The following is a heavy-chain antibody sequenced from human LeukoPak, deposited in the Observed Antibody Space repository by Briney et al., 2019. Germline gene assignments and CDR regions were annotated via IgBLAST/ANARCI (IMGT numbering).Heavy chain of an antibody. CDR2: INPRDSDT. CDR1: GYDFVTYW. D-gene: IGHD6-6*01. V-gene: IGHV5-51*01. CDR3: ARPGIAARPSPFDY. Sequence: PGESLKISCEGSGYDFVTYWIAWVRQMPGKGLEWMAMINPRDSDTRYSPSFQGQVTISADKSISTAYLQWSSLKASDTAMYYCARPGIAARPSPFDYWGQGTLVTVSS. J-gene: IGHJ4*02.